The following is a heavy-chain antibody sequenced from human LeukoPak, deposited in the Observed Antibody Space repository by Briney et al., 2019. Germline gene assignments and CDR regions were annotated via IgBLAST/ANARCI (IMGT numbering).Heavy chain of an antibody. CDR3: ARDGSSSWYLGFNWFDP. V-gene: IGHV1-2*02. Sequence: ASVKVSCKASGYTFTGYYMHWVRQAPEQGLEWMGWINPNSGGTNYAQKFQGRVTMTRDTSISTAYMELSRLRSDDTAVYYCARDGSSSWYLGFNWFDPWGQGTLVTVSS. CDR2: INPNSGGT. D-gene: IGHD6-13*01. CDR1: GYTFTGYY. J-gene: IGHJ5*02.